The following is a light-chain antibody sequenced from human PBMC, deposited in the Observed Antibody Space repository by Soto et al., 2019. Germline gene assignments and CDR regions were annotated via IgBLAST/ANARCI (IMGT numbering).Light chain of an antibody. J-gene: IGKJ5*01. CDR1: QSISSY. V-gene: IGKV1-9*01. CDR2: AAS. Sequence: DIQMTQSPSSLSASVGDRVTITCRASQSISSYLAWYQQKPGKAPKLLIYAASTLQSGVPSRFSGSGSGTDFTLTISCLQSEDFATYYCQQYYSYPYTFGQGTRLEI. CDR3: QQYYSYPYT.